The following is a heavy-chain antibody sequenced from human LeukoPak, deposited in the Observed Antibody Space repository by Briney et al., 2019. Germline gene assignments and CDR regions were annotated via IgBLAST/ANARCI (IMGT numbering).Heavy chain of an antibody. D-gene: IGHD4-17*01. CDR2: IIPILGIA. CDR1: GGTFSSYA. Sequence: ASVTVSCKASGGTFSSYAISWVRQAPGQGLEWMGRIIPILGIANYAQKFQGRVTITADKSTSTAYMELSSLRSEDTAVYYCARDSPTPGYGDYILDYWGQGTLVTVSS. J-gene: IGHJ4*02. V-gene: IGHV1-69*04. CDR3: ARDSPTPGYGDYILDY.